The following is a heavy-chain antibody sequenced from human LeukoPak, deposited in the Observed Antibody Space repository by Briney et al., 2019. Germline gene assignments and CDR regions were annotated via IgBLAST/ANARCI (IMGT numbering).Heavy chain of an antibody. Sequence: GGSLRLSCAASGFTFSSYSMNWVRQAPGKGLEWVSSISSSSSYIYYADSVKGRFTISRDNAKNSLYLQMNSLRAEDTAVYYCARAITMVRGVIENVYWGQGTLVTVSS. CDR1: GFTFSSYS. V-gene: IGHV3-21*01. J-gene: IGHJ4*02. CDR3: ARAITMVRGVIENVY. CDR2: ISSSSSYI. D-gene: IGHD3-10*01.